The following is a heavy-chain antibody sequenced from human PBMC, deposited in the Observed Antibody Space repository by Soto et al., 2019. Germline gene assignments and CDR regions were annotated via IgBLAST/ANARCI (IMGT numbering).Heavy chain of an antibody. CDR3: AREDDTTGHYSWFDP. J-gene: IGHJ5*02. Sequence: QVQLEQSGPELKIPGSSVKVSCKPSGTTFDSFTFSWVRQAPGQGLEWMGGFVPMFGSASIAQRFQGRVRVTADASTGTGYMELSDVRSEESAIYYSAREDDTTGHYSWFDPWGPGTLVTVSS. CDR1: GTTFDSFT. CDR2: FVPMFGSA. V-gene: IGHV1-69*01. D-gene: IGHD3-9*01.